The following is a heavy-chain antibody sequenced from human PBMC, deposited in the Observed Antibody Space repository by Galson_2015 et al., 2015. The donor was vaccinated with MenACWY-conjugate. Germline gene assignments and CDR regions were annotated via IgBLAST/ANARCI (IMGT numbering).Heavy chain of an antibody. D-gene: IGHD3-10*01. CDR2: FYPGDSDT. Sequence: QSGAEVKKPGESLKISCKGSGYNFTTYWVDWVRQMPGKGLEWMGIFYPGDSDTRYSPSFQGQVTISADKSISTAFLQWSSLKASDTAMYYCARQKGDGSGSFDYWGQGTLVTVSS. J-gene: IGHJ4*02. V-gene: IGHV5-51*01. CDR3: ARQKGDGSGSFDY. CDR1: GYNFTTYW.